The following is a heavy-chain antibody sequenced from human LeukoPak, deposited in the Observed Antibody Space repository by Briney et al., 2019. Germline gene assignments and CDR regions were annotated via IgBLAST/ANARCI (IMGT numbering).Heavy chain of an antibody. D-gene: IGHD1-7*01. Sequence: GESLKISCKGSGYSFTSYWIGWVRQMPGKGLEWMGIIYPGDSDTRYSPSFQGQVTISADKSISTAYLQWSSLKASGTAMYYCARHGYNWNYGYYYYMDVWGKGTTVTVSS. CDR3: ARHGYNWNYGYYYYMDV. CDR1: GYSFTSYW. CDR2: IYPGDSDT. V-gene: IGHV5-51*01. J-gene: IGHJ6*03.